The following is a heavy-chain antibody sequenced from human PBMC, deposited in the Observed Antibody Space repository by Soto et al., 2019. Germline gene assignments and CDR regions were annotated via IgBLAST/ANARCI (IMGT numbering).Heavy chain of an antibody. D-gene: IGHD3-22*01. CDR2: KSYSGST. CDR3: ARYYYDSSGYFLSLDH. J-gene: IGHJ4*02. CDR1: GASISSSY. V-gene: IGHV4-59*01. Sequence: PSETLSLTCTVSGASISSSYWSWIRQPPGKGPEWIGHKSYSGSTNYNPSLKSRVTISLDTSKNQFSLKMSSVTAADTAMYYCARYYYDSSGYFLSLDHWGQGTLVT.